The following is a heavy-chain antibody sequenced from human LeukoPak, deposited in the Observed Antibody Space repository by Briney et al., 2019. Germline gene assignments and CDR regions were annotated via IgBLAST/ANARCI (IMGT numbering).Heavy chain of an antibody. CDR1: GLTFSTSG. CDR2: IGPTGSDR. J-gene: IGHJ4*02. CDR3: ATETNGRHYDY. V-gene: IGHV3-21*06. Sequence: MSGGSLRLSCTASGLTFSTSGFNWVRQAPGKGLEWVASIGPTGSDRYHADSIKGRFTISRDNANNFLYLQMNSLRVEDTAVYYCATETNGRHYDYWGQGTLLTVSS. D-gene: IGHD1-14*01.